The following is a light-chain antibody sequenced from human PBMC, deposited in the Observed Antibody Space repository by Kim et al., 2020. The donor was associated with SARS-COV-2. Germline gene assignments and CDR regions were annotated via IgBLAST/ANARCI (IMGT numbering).Light chain of an antibody. CDR3: QHYNNWPPET. Sequence: EIVMTQSPATLSVSPGDRVTLSCRASQSVTSNLAWYQQKPGQAPRLLIYGVSTRATGIPARFSGSGSGTEFTLTISSLQSEDFAVYYCQHYNNWPPETFGQGTKPEI. J-gene: IGKJ2*01. V-gene: IGKV3-15*01. CDR1: QSVTSN. CDR2: GVS.